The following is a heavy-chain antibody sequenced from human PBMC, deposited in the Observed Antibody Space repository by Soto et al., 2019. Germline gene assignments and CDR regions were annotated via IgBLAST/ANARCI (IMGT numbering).Heavy chain of an antibody. J-gene: IGHJ3*02. CDR3: PRQVHDAFDI. CDR1: GFTFSDYY. V-gene: IGHV3-11*05. CDR2: ISSSNSYT. Sequence: QVQLVESGGGLVKPGGSLRLSCAASGFTFSDYYMSWIRQAPGKGLEWVSYISSSNSYTNYADSVKGRFTLSRDNAKNSLYLPMNILRAEDTALYYCPRQVHDAFDIWGQGTMVTVSS.